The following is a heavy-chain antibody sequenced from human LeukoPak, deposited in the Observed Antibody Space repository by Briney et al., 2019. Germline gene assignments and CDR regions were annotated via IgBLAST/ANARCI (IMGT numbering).Heavy chain of an antibody. CDR1: GFTVSSNY. V-gene: IGHV3-66*04. D-gene: IGHD3-9*01. CDR2: IYSGGST. CDR3: ARLYYDILTGDYYYMDV. J-gene: IGHJ6*03. Sequence: GGSLRLSCAASGFTVSSNYTSWVRQAPGKGLEWVSVIYSGGSTYYADSVKGRFTISRDNSKNTLYLQMNSLRAEDTAVYYCARLYYDILTGDYYYMDVWGKGTTVTISS.